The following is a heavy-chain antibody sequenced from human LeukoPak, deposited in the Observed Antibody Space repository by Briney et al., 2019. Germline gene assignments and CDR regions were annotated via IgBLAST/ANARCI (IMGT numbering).Heavy chain of an antibody. V-gene: IGHV3-21*06. CDR2: ISNDGSDI. Sequence: GGSLRLSCVGSGFTFSSLAVSWVRQAPGKGLEWVSSISNDGSDIHYVDSVKGRFTISRDNARNSLYLQMNNLRAEDTAVYFCASLPWLVRWIYYWGQGTLVTVSS. J-gene: IGHJ4*02. CDR1: GFTFSSLA. CDR3: ASLPWLVRWIYY. D-gene: IGHD6-19*01.